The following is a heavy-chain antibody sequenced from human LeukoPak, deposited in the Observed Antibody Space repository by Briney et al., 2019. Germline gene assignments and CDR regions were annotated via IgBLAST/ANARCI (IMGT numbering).Heavy chain of an antibody. CDR3: ARDIKRSRARWENLGFDP. CDR2: ISAYNGNT. J-gene: IGHJ5*02. CDR1: GYTFTRYG. Sequence: ASVKVSCKASGYTFTRYGISWVRQAPGQGLQWLGWISAYNGNTNYAQKFQGRVTMTTDTSTSTAYMELRSLRSDDTAMYYCARDIKRSRARWENLGFDPWGQGTLVTVSS. D-gene: IGHD1-14*01. V-gene: IGHV1-18*01.